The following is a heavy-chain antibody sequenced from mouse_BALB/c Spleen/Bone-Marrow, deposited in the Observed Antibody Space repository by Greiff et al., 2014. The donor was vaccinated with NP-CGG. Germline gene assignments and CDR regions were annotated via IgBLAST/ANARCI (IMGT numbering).Heavy chain of an antibody. D-gene: IGHD6-1*01. CDR2: INPSNGRT. V-gene: IGHV1S81*02. J-gene: IGHJ2*01. Sequence: QVQLQQSRVEPFNSGTSVKLACKASGYTFTSYWMHWVKQRPGQGLEWIGEINPSNGRTNYNEKFKSKATLTVDKSSSTAYMQLSSLTSEDAEVYYCAREGPLDDWGQGSTLTVSS. CDR3: AREGPLDD. CDR1: GYTFTSYW.